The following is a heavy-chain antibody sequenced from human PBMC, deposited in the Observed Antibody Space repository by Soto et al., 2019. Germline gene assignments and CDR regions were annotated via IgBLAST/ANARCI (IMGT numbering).Heavy chain of an antibody. CDR2: INPNSGDT. CDR3: AREGGYCSGGSCFDY. V-gene: IGHV1-2*04. Sequence: SVKVSFKTSGDTFIGDYMHWVRQAPGQGLEWMGWINPNSGDTKYAQKFQGWVTMTRDTSVSTAYMELSRLKSDDTAVYYCAREGGYCSGGSCFDYWGQGTLVTVSS. CDR1: GDTFIGDY. J-gene: IGHJ4*02. D-gene: IGHD2-15*01.